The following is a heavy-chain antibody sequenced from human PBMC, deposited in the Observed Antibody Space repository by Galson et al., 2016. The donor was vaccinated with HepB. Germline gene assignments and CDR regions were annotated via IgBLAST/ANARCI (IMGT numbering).Heavy chain of an antibody. Sequence: PALVKPTQTLTLTCTFSGFSLTSSGLGVGWIRQTPGKALEWLALIYWNDDTRSSPSLRSRLTITKDTSKNQVVLTMTNMDPVDTATYYCAREISGSYGRGNWFDPWGQGTLVTVTS. CDR2: IYWNDDT. J-gene: IGHJ5*02. CDR1: GFSLTSSGLG. D-gene: IGHD3-10*01. V-gene: IGHV2-5*01. CDR3: AREISGSYGRGNWFDP.